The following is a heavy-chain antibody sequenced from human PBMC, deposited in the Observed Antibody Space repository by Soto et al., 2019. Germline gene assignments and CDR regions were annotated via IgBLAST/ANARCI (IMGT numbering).Heavy chain of an antibody. D-gene: IGHD2-2*01. CDR2: ISGSGGST. CDR1: GFTFSSYA. V-gene: IGHV3-23*01. J-gene: IGHJ6*02. Sequence: GGSLRLSCAASGFTFSSYAMSWVRQAPGKGLEWVSAISGSGGSTYYADSVKGRFTISRDNSKNTLYLQMNSLRAEDTAVYYCGKGYCSIPGRCHPLVWGQGTTVTVSS. CDR3: GKGYCSIPGRCHPLV.